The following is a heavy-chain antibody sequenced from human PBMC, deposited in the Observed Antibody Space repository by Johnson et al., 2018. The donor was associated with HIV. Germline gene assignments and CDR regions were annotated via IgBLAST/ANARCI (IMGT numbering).Heavy chain of an antibody. J-gene: IGHJ3*02. CDR2: INWNDGST. D-gene: IGHD3-3*01. Sequence: MQLVESGGGVVRPGGSLRLSCAASGFSFDNNGMTWVRQAPGKGLEWVSGINWNDGSTDYVDSVKGRFTISRDNAKNSLYLQMNSLRAEDTALYYCARVTIFGVTKVDAFDIWGQGTMVTVSS. V-gene: IGHV3-20*04. CDR1: GFSFDNNG. CDR3: ARVTIFGVTKVDAFDI.